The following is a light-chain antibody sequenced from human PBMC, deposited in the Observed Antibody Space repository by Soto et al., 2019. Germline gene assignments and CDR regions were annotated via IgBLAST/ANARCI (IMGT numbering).Light chain of an antibody. V-gene: IGLV2-14*01. CDR2: GVS. CDR3: SSHTISSALQV. J-gene: IGLJ1*01. CDR1: ISDFVVYNY. Sequence: QSVLTQPASVSGSPGQSITIPCTGTISDFVVYNYVSWYQQHPGKAPKLMIYGVSNRPSGVSNRFSGSKSGNTASLTISGLQADDEADYYCSSHTISSALQVFGTGTKVTV.